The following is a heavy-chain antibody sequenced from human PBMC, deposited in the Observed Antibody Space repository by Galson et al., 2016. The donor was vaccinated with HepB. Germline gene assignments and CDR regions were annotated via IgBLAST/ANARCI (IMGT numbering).Heavy chain of an antibody. D-gene: IGHD4-17*01. Sequence: PALVKPTQTLTLTCTFSGFSLTTDGMCVSWIRQPPGKPLEWLALIDWDDDKYYSPSLQTRLTISKDTSKNQVVLTMTTLDPVDTAAYYGARSTLTTVTSYPFDIWGRGTVVTVSS. CDR1: GFSLTTDGMC. V-gene: IGHV2-70*01. CDR2: IDWDDDK. J-gene: IGHJ3*02. CDR3: ARSTLTTVTSYPFDI.